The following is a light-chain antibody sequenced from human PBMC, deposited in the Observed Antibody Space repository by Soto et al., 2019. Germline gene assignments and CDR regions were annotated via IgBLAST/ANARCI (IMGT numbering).Light chain of an antibody. Sequence: EIVLTQSPATLSLSPGERATLSCRAGQSVSSYLAWYQQKPSQAPRLLIYDASNRATGIPARFSGSGSGTDFILTISSLEPEDFAVYYCQQRSNWPPRITFGQGTRLEIK. V-gene: IGKV3-11*01. CDR3: QQRSNWPPRIT. J-gene: IGKJ5*01. CDR1: QSVSSY. CDR2: DAS.